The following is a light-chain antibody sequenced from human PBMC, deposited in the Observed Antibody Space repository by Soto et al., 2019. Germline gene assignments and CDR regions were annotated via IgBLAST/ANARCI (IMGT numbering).Light chain of an antibody. Sequence: QSALTQPASVSGSPGQSITISCTGTSSDVGGYNYVSWYQQHPGKAPKLMMYQVSNRPSGVSNRFSASKSGNTASLTISGLQAEDEADYYCSSYTTSSTRLFGGGTKLTVL. V-gene: IGLV2-14*01. CDR3: SSYTTSSTRL. J-gene: IGLJ3*02. CDR1: SSDVGGYNY. CDR2: QVS.